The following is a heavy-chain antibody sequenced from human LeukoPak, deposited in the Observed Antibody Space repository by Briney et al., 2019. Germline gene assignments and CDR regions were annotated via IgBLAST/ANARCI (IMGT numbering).Heavy chain of an antibody. CDR2: INHSGST. CDR3: AREGGLRYFDWLFDYFDY. V-gene: IGHV4-34*01. J-gene: IGHJ4*02. Sequence: PSETLSLTCAVYGGSFSGYYWSWIRQPPGKGLEWIGEINHSGSTNYNPSLKSRVTISVDTSKNQFSLKLSSVTAADTAVYYCAREGGLRYFDWLFDYFDYWGQGTRVTVSS. CDR1: GGSFSGYY. D-gene: IGHD3-9*01.